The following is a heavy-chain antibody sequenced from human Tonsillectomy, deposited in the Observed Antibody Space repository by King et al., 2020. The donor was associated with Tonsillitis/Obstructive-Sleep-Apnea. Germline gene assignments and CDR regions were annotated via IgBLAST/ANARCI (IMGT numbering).Heavy chain of an antibody. CDR2: IDTSDSYT. CDR1: GYSFTSYW. Sequence: QLVQSGAEVKKPGESLRISCKGSGYSFTSYWISWVLQMPGKGLDWFGWIDTSDSYTHYSPSFQGHVTISGDKSISTAYLQWSSLKASDTAMYYCARPSGDPPLDFDYWGQGTLVTVSS. J-gene: IGHJ4*02. V-gene: IGHV5-10-1*01. CDR3: ARPSGDPPLDFDY. D-gene: IGHD1-26*01.